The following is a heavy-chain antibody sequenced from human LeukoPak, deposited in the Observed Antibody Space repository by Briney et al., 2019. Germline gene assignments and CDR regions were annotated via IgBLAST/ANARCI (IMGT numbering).Heavy chain of an antibody. CDR3: AREGQYSGSRFDP. J-gene: IGHJ5*02. Sequence: PSETLSLTCTVSGVSISSSSYYWGWIRQPPGKGLEWIGSIYYSGSTYYNPSLKNRVTISIDTSKNQFSLKLSSVTAADTAVYYCAREGQYSGSRFDPWGQGTLVTVSS. D-gene: IGHD5-18*01. CDR2: IYYSGST. CDR1: GVSISSSSYY. V-gene: IGHV4-39*07.